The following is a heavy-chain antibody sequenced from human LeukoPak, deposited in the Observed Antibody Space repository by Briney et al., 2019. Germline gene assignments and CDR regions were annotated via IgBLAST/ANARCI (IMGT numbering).Heavy chain of an antibody. V-gene: IGHV3-9*01. D-gene: IGHD1-26*01. J-gene: IGHJ4*02. CDR3: AKDEYIVGATSNFDY. Sequence: GGSLRLSCAASGFTFDDYAMHWVRQAPGKGLEWVSGISWNSGSIGYADSVKGRFTISRDNAKNSLYLQMNSLRAEDTALYYCAKDEYIVGATSNFDYWGQGTLVTVSS. CDR2: ISWNSGSI. CDR1: GFTFDDYA.